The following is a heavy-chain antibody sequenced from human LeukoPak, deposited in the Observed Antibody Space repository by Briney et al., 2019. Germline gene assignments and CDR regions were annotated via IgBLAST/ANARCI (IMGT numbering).Heavy chain of an antibody. J-gene: IGHJ4*02. CDR1: GDSISNY. CDR3: ARGTLHRYSGSRLYYFDY. V-gene: IGHV4-59*01. Sequence: TSETLSLTCTVSGDSISNYWSWIRQPPGKGLEWIGYIYFSGSTNYNPSLNSRVTISGDTSKNQFSLKLSSVTAADTAVYFCARGTLHRYSGSRLYYFDYWGQGTLVTVSS. D-gene: IGHD1-26*01. CDR2: IYFSGST.